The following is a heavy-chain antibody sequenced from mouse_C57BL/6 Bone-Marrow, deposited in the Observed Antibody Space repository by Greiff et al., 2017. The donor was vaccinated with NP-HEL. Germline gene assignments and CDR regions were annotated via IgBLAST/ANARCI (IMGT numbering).Heavy chain of an antibody. V-gene: IGHV8-12*01. CDR2: IYWDDDK. J-gene: IGHJ1*03. D-gene: IGHD1-1*01. CDR1: GFSLSTSGMG. Sequence: QVTLKECGPGILQSSQTLSLTCSFSGFSLSTSGMGVSWIRQPSGKGLEWLAHIYWDDDKRYNPSLKSRPTISKDTSRNQVFLKITSVDTADTATYYCARIITTVVYWYFDVWGTGTTVTVSS. CDR3: ARIITTVVYWYFDV.